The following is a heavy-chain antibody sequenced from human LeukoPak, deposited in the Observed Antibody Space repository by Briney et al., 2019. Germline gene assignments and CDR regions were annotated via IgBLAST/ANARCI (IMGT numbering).Heavy chain of an antibody. V-gene: IGHV3-30*18. CDR3: AKLHGTSGLDY. CDR1: GFTFSIYA. Sequence: GGSLRLSCAASGFTFSIYAMTWVRQAPGKGLEWVAVISYDGSNKYYADSVKGRFTISRDNSKNTLYLQMNSLRAEDTAVYYCAKLHGTSGLDYWGQGTLVTVSS. D-gene: IGHD2-15*01. CDR2: ISYDGSNK. J-gene: IGHJ4*02.